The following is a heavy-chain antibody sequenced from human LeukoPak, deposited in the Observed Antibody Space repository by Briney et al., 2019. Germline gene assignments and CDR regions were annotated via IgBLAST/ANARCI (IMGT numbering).Heavy chain of an antibody. CDR1: GYSFTSYW. Sequence: GESLKISCKGSGYSFTSYWIGWVRQMPGKGLEWMGIIYPGDSDTRYSPSFQGQVTISADKSISTAYLQWSSLKASDTAMYYCARFDPDGHTFYYFDYLGQGTLVTVST. CDR2: IYPGDSDT. CDR3: ARFDPDGHTFYYFDY. D-gene: IGHD3-9*01. V-gene: IGHV5-51*01. J-gene: IGHJ4*02.